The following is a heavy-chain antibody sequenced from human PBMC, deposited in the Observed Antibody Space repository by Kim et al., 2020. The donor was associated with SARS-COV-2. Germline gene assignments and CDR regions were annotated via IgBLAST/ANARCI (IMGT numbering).Heavy chain of an antibody. D-gene: IGHD3-16*01. CDR3: AKDKPFFMITFGRDSGGKDV. V-gene: IGHV3-30*18. Sequence: GGSLRLSCAASGFTLNNYAMHWVRQAPGKGLEWVSLISNGGSKIYYADSVRGRFTISRDSSKNTLFLQMDSLRAEDTAVYYCAKDKPFFMITFGRDSGGKDVGAQGTTLTVPS. J-gene: IGHJ6*02. CDR2: ISNGGSKI. CDR1: GFTLNNYA.